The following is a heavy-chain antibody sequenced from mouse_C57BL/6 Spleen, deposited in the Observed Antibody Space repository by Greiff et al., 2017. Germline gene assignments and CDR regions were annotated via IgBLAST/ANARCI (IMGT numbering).Heavy chain of an antibody. CDR3: ARGGKNYGSSSFAY. CDR1: GYTFTTYP. CDR2: FHPYNDDT. J-gene: IGHJ3*01. D-gene: IGHD1-1*01. V-gene: IGHV1-47*01. Sequence: QVHVKQSGAELVKPGASVKMSCKASGYTFTTYPIEWMKQNHGKSLEWIGNFHPYNDDTKYNEKFKGKATMTVEKSSSTVYLELSRLTSDDSAVYYFARGGKNYGSSSFAYWGQGTLVTVSA.